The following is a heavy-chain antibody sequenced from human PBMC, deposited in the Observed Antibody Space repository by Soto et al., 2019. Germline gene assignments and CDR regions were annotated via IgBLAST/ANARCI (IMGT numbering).Heavy chain of an antibody. CDR1: GYTFSTSG. CDR2: ISTYNGDT. CDR3: ARAGAAPYYYYGMDV. J-gene: IGHJ6*02. D-gene: IGHD2-15*01. V-gene: IGHV1-18*01. Sequence: QVQLVQSGAEVRKPGASMKVSCKASGYTFSTSGMSWLRQAPGQGLEWMGWISTYNGDTNDAPKFQDRVTMTSDTSTSTVYMELRSLRSDDTAVYYCARAGAAPYYYYGMDVWSQGTRVTVSS.